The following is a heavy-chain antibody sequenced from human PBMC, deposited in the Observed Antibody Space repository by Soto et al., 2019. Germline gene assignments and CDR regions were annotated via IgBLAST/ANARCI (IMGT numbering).Heavy chain of an antibody. CDR1: GFTFSNAW. D-gene: IGHD1-26*01. J-gene: IGHJ3*02. CDR2: IKSKTDGGTT. V-gene: IGHV3-15*01. Sequence: PGGSLRLSCAASGFTFSNAWMSWVRQAPGKGLEWVGRIKSKTDGGTTDYAAPVKGRFTISRDDSKNTLYLQMNSLKTEDTAVYYCTTVGFSVGSCYPPGAFVISGPGTMVSGSS. CDR3: TTVGFSVGSCYPPGAFVI.